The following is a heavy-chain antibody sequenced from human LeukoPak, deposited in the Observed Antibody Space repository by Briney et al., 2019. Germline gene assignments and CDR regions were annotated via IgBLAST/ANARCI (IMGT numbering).Heavy chain of an antibody. D-gene: IGHD3-3*01. J-gene: IGHJ4*02. CDR2: INPNSGGT. V-gene: IGHV1-2*02. CDR3: ARVITIFGVVIKEFDY. Sequence: GASVKVSCKASGYTFTGYYMHWVRQAPGQGLEWMGWINPNSGGTNYAQKFQGRVTMTRDTSISTAYMELSRLRSDDTAVYYCARVITIFGVVIKEFDYWGQGTLVTVSS. CDR1: GYTFTGYY.